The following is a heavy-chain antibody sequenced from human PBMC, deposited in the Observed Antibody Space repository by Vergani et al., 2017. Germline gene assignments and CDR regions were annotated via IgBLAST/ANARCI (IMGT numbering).Heavy chain of an antibody. CDR1: GFTFSSYG. Sequence: QVQLVESGGGVVQPGRSLRLSCAASGFTFSSYGMHWVRQAPGKGLEWVAVIWYDGSNKYYADSVKGRFTIARDNSKKPLYLQMNSLRAEDTAVYYCARASWRGGDWFDPWGQGTLVTVSS. CDR2: IWYDGSNK. D-gene: IGHD3-10*01. V-gene: IGHV3-33*01. CDR3: ARASWRGGDWFDP. J-gene: IGHJ5*02.